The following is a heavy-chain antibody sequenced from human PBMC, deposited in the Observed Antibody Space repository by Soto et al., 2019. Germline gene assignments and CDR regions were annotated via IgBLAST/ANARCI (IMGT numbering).Heavy chain of an antibody. CDR2: ISYDGSNK. D-gene: IGHD1-26*01. J-gene: IGHJ6*02. V-gene: IGHV3-30*18. CDR3: AKDQGGSYYYAYYYYGMDV. CDR1: GFTFSSYG. Sequence: QPGGSLRLSCAASGFTFSSYGMHWVRQAPGKGLEWVAVISYDGSNKYYADSVKGRFTISRDNSKNTLYLQMNSLRAEDTAVYYCAKDQGGSYYYAYYYYGMDVWGQGTTVTVSS.